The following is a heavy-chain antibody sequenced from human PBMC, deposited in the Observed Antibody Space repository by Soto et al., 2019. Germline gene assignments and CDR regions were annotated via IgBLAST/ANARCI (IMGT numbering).Heavy chain of an antibody. CDR1: GFNFSDHY. J-gene: IGHJ4*02. CDR2: TRNKVDSYTT. V-gene: IGHV3-72*01. CDR3: ATGTVGAMDY. D-gene: IGHD1-26*01. Sequence: EVQLVESGGDLVQPGGSLRLSCAASGFNFSDHYMEWVRQAPGKGLEWVGRTRNKVDSYTTEYAASVRGRFTISRDDSKTSLYLQMNSLQTEDTALYYCATGTVGAMDYWGQGTLVTVSS.